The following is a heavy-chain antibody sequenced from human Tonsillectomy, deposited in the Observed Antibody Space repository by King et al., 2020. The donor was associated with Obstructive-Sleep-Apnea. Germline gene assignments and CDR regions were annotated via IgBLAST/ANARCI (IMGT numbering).Heavy chain of an antibody. J-gene: IGHJ3*01. CDR2: IFSGSSTI. D-gene: IGHD6-19*01. CDR1: GFTFSTYS. V-gene: IGHV3-48*04. Sequence: VQLVESGGGLVQPGGSLRLSCAASGFTFSTYSMNWVRQAPGKGLEWVSYIFSGSSTIFYADSVKGRFTISRDNAKNSLYLQMNSLRAEDTAVYYCARDAYTSGFDAFDFWGQGTMVVVSS. CDR3: ARDAYTSGFDAFDF.